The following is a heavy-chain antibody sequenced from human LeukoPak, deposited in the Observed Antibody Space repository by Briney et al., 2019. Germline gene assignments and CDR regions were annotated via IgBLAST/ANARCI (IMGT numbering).Heavy chain of an antibody. CDR2: INYRGTT. V-gene: IGHV4-59*08. CDR1: GDSITSDY. Sequence: PSETLSLTCTVSGDSITSDYWSWIRQPPGKGLEWIGFINYRGTTSYNPSLTSRVVISRDMSKNQFALSLNSVSAADTAVYYCARYRDGDRDISLDIWGQGTLVTVSS. D-gene: IGHD4-17*01. J-gene: IGHJ4*02. CDR3: ARYRDGDRDISLDI.